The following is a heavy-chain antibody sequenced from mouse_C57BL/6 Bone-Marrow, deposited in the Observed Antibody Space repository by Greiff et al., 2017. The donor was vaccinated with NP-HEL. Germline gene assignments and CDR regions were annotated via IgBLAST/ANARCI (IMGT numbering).Heavy chain of an antibody. J-gene: IGHJ4*01. V-gene: IGHV1-74*01. CDR3: AISRPDNSSGSYYAMDY. D-gene: IGHD3-2*02. CDR1: GYTFTSYW. CDR2: IHPSDSDT. Sequence: QVQLQQPGAELVKPGASVKVSCKASGYTFTSYWMHWVKQRPGQGLEWIGRIHPSDSDTNYNQKFKGKATLTVDKSSSTAYMQLSSLTSEDSAVYYCAISRPDNSSGSYYAMDYWGQGTSVTVSS.